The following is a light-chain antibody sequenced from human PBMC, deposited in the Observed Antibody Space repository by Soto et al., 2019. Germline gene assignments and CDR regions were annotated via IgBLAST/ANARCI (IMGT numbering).Light chain of an antibody. CDR1: NSNIGNKY. V-gene: IGLV1-47*01. CDR2: RNN. CDR3: AAWDDGVGGPA. J-gene: IGLJ3*02. Sequence: QSVLTQPPSASGTPGQRVTISCSGSNSNIGNKYVYRYQQLPGTAPKLLMYRNNHRPSGVPDRFSGSKSGTSASLAISGLRSEDEADYYCAAWDDGVGGPAFGGGTKLTVL.